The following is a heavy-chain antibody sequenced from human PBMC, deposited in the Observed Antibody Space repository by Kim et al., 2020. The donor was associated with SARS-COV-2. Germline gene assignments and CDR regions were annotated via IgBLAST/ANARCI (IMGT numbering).Heavy chain of an antibody. D-gene: IGHD3-16*01. CDR1: GFTFSSYA. CDR3: AGGGWGDYYYYYGMDV. CDR2: INSNGGSK. J-gene: IGHJ6*04. V-gene: IGHV3-64*01. Sequence: GGSLRLSCAASGFTFSSYAMNWVRQAPGKGLEYVSDINSNGGSKYYANSVKGRFTISRDNSKNTLYLQMGSLRAEDMAVYYCAGGGWGDYYYYYGMDVWGEGTTVTVSS.